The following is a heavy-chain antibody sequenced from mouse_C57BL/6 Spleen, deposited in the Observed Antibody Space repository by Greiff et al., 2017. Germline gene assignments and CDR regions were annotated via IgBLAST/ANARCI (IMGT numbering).Heavy chain of an antibody. CDR1: GYTFTDYE. CDR2: IDPETGGT. J-gene: IGHJ4*01. Sequence: QVHVKQSGAELVRPGASVTLSCKASGYTFTDYEMHWVKQTPVHGLEWIGAIDPETGGTAYNQKFKGKAILTADKSSSTAYMELRSLTSEDSAVYYCTRGYGSSYGYYAMDYWGQGTSVTVSS. V-gene: IGHV1-15*01. D-gene: IGHD1-1*01. CDR3: TRGYGSSYGYYAMDY.